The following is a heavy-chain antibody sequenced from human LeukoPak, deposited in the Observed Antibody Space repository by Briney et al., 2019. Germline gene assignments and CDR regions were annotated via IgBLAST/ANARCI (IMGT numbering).Heavy chain of an antibody. Sequence: SETLSLTCTVSGGSISSSSYYWGWIRQPPGKGLEWIGSIYYSGSTYYNPSLKSRVTISVDTSKNQFSLKLSSVTAADTAVYYCARAGSSSWNDAFDIWGQGTMVTVSS. J-gene: IGHJ3*02. CDR3: ARAGSSSWNDAFDI. D-gene: IGHD6-13*01. CDR2: IYYSGST. CDR1: GGSISSSSYY. V-gene: IGHV4-39*07.